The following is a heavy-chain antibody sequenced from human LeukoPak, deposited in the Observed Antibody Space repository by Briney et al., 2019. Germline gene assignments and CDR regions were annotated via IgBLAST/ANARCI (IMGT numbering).Heavy chain of an antibody. J-gene: IGHJ4*02. CDR2: ISGSGGST. CDR3: AKLGALRFLEWLRDNFFDY. Sequence: GGSLRLSCAASGFTFSSYAMSWVRQAPGKGLEWVSAISGSGGSTYYADSVKGRFTISRDNSKNTLYLQMNSLRAEDTAVYYCAKLGALRFLEWLRDNFFDYWGQGTLVTVSS. CDR1: GFTFSSYA. V-gene: IGHV3-23*01. D-gene: IGHD3-3*01.